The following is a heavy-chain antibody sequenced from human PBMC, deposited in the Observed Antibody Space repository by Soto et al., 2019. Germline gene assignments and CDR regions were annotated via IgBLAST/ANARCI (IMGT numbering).Heavy chain of an antibody. CDR2: IYHSGST. CDR3: ASSLIAARRAFDY. J-gene: IGHJ4*02. CDR1: GGSISSGGYS. D-gene: IGHD6-6*01. V-gene: IGHV4-30-2*01. Sequence: PSETLSLTCAVSGGSISSGGYSWSWIRQPPGKCLEWIGYIYHSGSTYYNPSLKSRVTISVDRSKNQSSLKLSSVTAADTAVYYCASSLIAARRAFDYWGQGTLVTVYS.